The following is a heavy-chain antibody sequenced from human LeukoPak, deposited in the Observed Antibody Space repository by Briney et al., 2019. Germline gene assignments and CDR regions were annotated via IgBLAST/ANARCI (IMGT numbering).Heavy chain of an antibody. CDR3: ARAGSTIAARPPDY. V-gene: IGHV4-38-2*01. D-gene: IGHD6-6*01. CDR2: VSDSGRA. Sequence: GSLRLSCAASGFTFSDFYMGWIRQPPGKGLEWIGSVSDSGRAFYNPSLKSRVTLSIDTFKNHFSLRLTSVTAADTAVYYCARAGSTIAARPPDYWGQGTLVIVSS. CDR1: GFTFSDFY. J-gene: IGHJ4*02.